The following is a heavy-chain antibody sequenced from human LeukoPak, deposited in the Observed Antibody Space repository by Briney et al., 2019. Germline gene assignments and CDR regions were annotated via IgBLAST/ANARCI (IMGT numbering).Heavy chain of an antibody. D-gene: IGHD6-13*01. CDR2: ISAYNGNT. CDR3: ARGLSSWNSFWFDP. J-gene: IGHJ5*02. CDR1: GYTFTSYG. V-gene: IGHV1-18*01. Sequence: GASVKVSCKASGYTFTSYGISWVRQAPGQGLEWMGWISAYNGNTNYAQKLQGRVTMTTDTSTSTAYMELSSLRSEDTAVYYCARGLSSWNSFWFDPWGQGTLVTVSS.